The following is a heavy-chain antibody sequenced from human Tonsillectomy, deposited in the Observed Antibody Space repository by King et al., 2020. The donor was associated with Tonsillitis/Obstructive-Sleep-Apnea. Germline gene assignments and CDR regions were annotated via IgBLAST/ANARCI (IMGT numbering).Heavy chain of an antibody. CDR1: GFTFSNAW. CDR3: TTGGFPYSFGL. V-gene: IGHV3-15*01. CDR2: IKSKTDGGTT. J-gene: IGHJ4*02. Sequence: VQLVESGGGLVKPGGSLRLSCAASGFTFSNAWMSWVRQAPGKGLEWVGRIKSKTDGGTTDYAAPVKGRFTISRDDSKNTLYLQMNSLKTEDTSVYFCTTGGFPYSFGLRGQGTLVTVSS. D-gene: IGHD2-15*01.